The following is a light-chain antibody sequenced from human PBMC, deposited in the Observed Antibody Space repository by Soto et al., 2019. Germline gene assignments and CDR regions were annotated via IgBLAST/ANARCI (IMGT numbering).Light chain of an antibody. Sequence: QSVLTQPASVSGSPGQSITISCTGTSSDVGGYHYVSWYQQHPGKAPKLMIYEVSNRPSGVSNRFSGSKSGNTASLTISGLQAEDEADYYCSSYTSSSPRVFGTGTKLTVL. CDR1: SSDVGGYHY. CDR2: EVS. CDR3: SSYTSSSPRV. V-gene: IGLV2-14*01. J-gene: IGLJ1*01.